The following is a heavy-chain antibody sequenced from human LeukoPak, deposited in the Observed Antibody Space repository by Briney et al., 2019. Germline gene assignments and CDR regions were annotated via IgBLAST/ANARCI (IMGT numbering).Heavy chain of an antibody. CDR3: ARDISAAAFDY. Sequence: SETLSLTCTVSGGSISSGGYYWSWIRQHPGKGLEWIGYIYYSGSTYYNPSLKSRVTISVDTSKNQFSLKLSSVTAADTAVYYCARDISAAAFDYWGQGTLVTVSS. V-gene: IGHV4-31*03. J-gene: IGHJ4*02. CDR1: GGSISSGGYY. D-gene: IGHD6-13*01. CDR2: IYYSGST.